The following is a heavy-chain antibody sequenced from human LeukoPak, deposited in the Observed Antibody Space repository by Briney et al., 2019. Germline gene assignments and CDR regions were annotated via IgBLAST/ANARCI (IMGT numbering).Heavy chain of an antibody. J-gene: IGHJ4*02. Sequence: ASVKVSCKASGYTFTGYYMHWVRQAPGQGLEWMGWINPNSGGTNYAQKFQGRVTMTRGTSISTAYMELSRLRSDDTAVYYCARSPVIVVVPAATDYWGQGTLVTVSS. V-gene: IGHV1-2*02. CDR1: GYTFTGYY. D-gene: IGHD2-2*01. CDR3: ARSPVIVVVPAATDY. CDR2: INPNSGGT.